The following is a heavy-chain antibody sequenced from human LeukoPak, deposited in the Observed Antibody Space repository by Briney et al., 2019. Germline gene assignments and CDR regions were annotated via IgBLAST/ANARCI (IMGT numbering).Heavy chain of an antibody. V-gene: IGHV3-33*01. CDR1: GFTFSSYG. CDR2: IWYDGSNK. CDR3: ARDDRGGTYGGAFDI. Sequence: PGRSLRLSCAASGFTFSSYGMHWVRQAPGRGLEWVAVIWYDGSNKYYADSVKGRFTISRDNSKNTLYLQMNSPRAEDTAVYYCARDDRGGTYGGAFDIWGQGTMVTVSS. J-gene: IGHJ3*02. D-gene: IGHD1-26*01.